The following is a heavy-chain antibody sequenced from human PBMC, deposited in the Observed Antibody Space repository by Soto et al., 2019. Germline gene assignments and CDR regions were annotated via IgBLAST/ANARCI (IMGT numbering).Heavy chain of an antibody. CDR3: AREQWGFDS. V-gene: IGHV4-31*03. D-gene: IGHD6-19*01. CDR1: GGSITTNGHY. J-gene: IGHJ4*02. Sequence: QVQLQESGPELVKPSQTLSLTCSVSGGSITTNGHYWTWIRQHPGQGLEWIAYIYYTGNSYLNPSXXSRLSISVDTSKNQFSLELRSVTAADTAVYYYAREQWGFDSWGQGTLVTVSS. CDR2: IYYTGNS.